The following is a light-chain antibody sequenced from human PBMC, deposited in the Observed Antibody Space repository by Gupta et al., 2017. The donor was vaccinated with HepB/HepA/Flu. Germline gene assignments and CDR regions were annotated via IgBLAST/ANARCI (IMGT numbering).Light chain of an antibody. CDR3: QSADSSGTDHLV. CDR1: ALPKQY. J-gene: IGLJ2*01. V-gene: IGLV3-25*03. CDR2: KDS. Sequence: SYELTQPPAVSVSPGQTARITCPGDALPKQYASWYQQKPGQAPVLVIYKDSERPSGSPERFSGSSSGTTHTLTISGVQAEDEADYYCQSADSSGTDHLVFGGGTKLTVL.